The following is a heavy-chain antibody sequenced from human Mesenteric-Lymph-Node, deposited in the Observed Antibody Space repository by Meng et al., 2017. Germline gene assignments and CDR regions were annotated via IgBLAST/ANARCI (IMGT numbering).Heavy chain of an antibody. CDR3: ARTYDSRGYYYYYYYGMDA. V-gene: IGHV3-48*03. CDR2: ISSSGSTM. CDR1: GFTFNTYE. J-gene: IGHJ6*02. Sequence: GESLKISCVVSGFTFNTYEMNWVRQAPGKGLEWVSYISSSGSTMYYADSVKGRFTISRDNAKNSLYLQMNSLRAEDTAVYYCARTYDSRGYYYYYYYGMDAWGQGTTVTVSS. D-gene: IGHD3-22*01.